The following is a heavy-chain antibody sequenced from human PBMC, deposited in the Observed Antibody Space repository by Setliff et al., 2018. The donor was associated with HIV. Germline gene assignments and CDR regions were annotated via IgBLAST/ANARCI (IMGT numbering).Heavy chain of an antibody. CDR2: INPAGNPT. CDR1: KYTFTDYY. D-gene: IGHD6-19*01. V-gene: IGHV1-69-2*01. CDR3: ATSTGCSGWYGRKLCPFDL. J-gene: IGHJ2*01. Sequence: ASVKVSCKASKYTFTDYYMHWVQQAPGQGLEWMGIINPAGNPTIYAEKFQGRVTITADTSTDTAYMELSSLRSEDTAVYYCATSTGCSGWYGRKLCPFDLWGRGTLVTVSS.